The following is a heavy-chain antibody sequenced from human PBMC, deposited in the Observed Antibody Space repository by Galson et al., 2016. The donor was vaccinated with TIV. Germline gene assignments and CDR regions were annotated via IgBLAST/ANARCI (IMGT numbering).Heavy chain of an antibody. D-gene: IGHD2-15*01. V-gene: IGHV1-8*01. CDR3: AKARRGYCSGGSCLPGY. CDR2: MNPSSGNA. J-gene: IGHJ4*02. Sequence: SVKVSCKASGYTFNNYDISWVRQATGQGLEWMGWMNPSSGNAGYAQKFQGRVTMTSNTSVNTAYMEVRSLRFEDTAVYYCAKARRGYCSGGSCLPGYWGQGTLVTVSS. CDR1: GYTFNNYD.